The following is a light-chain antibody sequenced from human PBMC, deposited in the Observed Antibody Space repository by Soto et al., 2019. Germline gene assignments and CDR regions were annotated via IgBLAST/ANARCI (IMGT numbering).Light chain of an antibody. CDR1: QSVSSN. Sequence: EIVMTQSPATLSVSPGERATLSCRASQSVSSNLAWYQQKPGQAPRLLLYGASTRATGIPARFTGSGSGTEFTLTITSLQSEDFALYYCQQYHNLWTFGQGTKVDIK. CDR3: QQYHNLWT. CDR2: GAS. V-gene: IGKV3-15*01. J-gene: IGKJ1*01.